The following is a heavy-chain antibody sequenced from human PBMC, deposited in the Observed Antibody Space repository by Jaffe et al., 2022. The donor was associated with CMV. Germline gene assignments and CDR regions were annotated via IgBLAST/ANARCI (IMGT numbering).Heavy chain of an antibody. CDR2: IIPIFITA. CDR1: GGTFSSYA. V-gene: IGHV1-69*01. D-gene: IGHD4-17*01. Sequence: QVQLVQSGAEVKKPGSSVKVSCKASGGTFSSYAISWVRQAPGQGLEWMGGIIPIFITANYAQKFQGRVTLTADESTSTAYMELSSLRSEDTAVYYCARDPALYGDYGEGMAFDVWGQGTIVTVSS. CDR3: ARDPALYGDYGEGMAFDV. J-gene: IGHJ3*01.